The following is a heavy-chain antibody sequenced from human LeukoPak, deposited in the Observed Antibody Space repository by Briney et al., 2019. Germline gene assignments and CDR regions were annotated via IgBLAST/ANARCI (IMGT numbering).Heavy chain of an antibody. CDR3: ARTGYCSGASCYTASRPYYYYYMDV. V-gene: IGHV4-39*07. CDR1: GGSISSSSYY. Sequence: SETLSLTCTVSGGSISSSSYYWGWIRQPPGKGLEWIGSIYYSGSTYYNPSLKSRVTISVDTSKNQFSLKLSSVTAADTAVYYCARTGYCSGASCYTASRPYYYYYMDVWGKGTTVTVSS. CDR2: IYYSGST. J-gene: IGHJ6*03. D-gene: IGHD2-2*02.